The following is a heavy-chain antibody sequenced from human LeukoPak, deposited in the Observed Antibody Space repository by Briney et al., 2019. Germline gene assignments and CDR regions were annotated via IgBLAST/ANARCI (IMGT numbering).Heavy chain of an antibody. CDR2: IYYSGDT. J-gene: IGHJ4*02. D-gene: IGHD6-19*01. CDR1: GGSISSSSYY. Sequence: SETLSLTCTVSGGSISSSSYYWGWIRQPPGKGLEWIGSIYYSGDTYYNPSLKSRVTISVDTSKNQFSLKVSSVTAADTAVYYCARVEVAGIYFDYWGQGTLVTVPS. CDR3: ARVEVAGIYFDY. V-gene: IGHV4-39*01.